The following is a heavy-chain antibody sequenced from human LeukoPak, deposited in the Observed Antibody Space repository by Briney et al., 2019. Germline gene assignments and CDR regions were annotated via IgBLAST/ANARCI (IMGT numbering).Heavy chain of an antibody. CDR2: ISSSSSYT. Sequence: PGGSLRLSCAASGFTFSDYYMSWIRQAPGKGLEWVSYISSSSSYTNYADSVKGRFTISGDNAKNSLYLQMNSLRAEDTAVYYCARDQTGGSGSYTTNYFDYWGQGTLVTVSS. D-gene: IGHD3-10*01. J-gene: IGHJ4*02. V-gene: IGHV3-11*06. CDR3: ARDQTGGSGSYTTNYFDY. CDR1: GFTFSDYY.